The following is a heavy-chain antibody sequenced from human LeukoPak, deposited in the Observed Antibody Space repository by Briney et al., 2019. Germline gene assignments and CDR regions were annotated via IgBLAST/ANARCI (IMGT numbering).Heavy chain of an antibody. CDR2: IYYSGST. Sequence: PSETLSLTCTVSGGSISSSSYYWGWIRQPPGKGLEWIGSIYYSGSTYYNPSLKSRVTISVDTSKNQFSLKLSSVTAADTAVYYCARLGSCYSCNWFDPRGQGTLVTVSS. J-gene: IGHJ5*02. CDR1: GGSISSSSYY. V-gene: IGHV4-39*01. CDR3: ARLGSCYSCNWFDP. D-gene: IGHD2-15*01.